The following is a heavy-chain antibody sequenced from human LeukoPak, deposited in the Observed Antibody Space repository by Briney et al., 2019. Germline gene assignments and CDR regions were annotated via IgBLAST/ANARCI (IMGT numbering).Heavy chain of an antibody. CDR1: GFTFSSYW. CDR3: ARDAPIVVVPSYYFDY. D-gene: IGHD3-22*01. V-gene: IGHV3-7*01. Sequence: GGSLRLSCAASGFTFSSYWMSWVRQAPGKGLEWVANIKQDGSEKYYVDSVKGRFTISRDNAKNSLYLQMNSLRAEDTAVYYCARDAPIVVVPSYYFDYWGQGTLVTVSS. CDR2: IKQDGSEK. J-gene: IGHJ4*02.